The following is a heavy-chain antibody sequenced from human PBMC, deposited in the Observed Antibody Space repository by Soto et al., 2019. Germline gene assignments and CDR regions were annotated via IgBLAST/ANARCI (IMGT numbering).Heavy chain of an antibody. D-gene: IGHD1-26*01. V-gene: IGHV4-59*01. CDR3: GRDWRELRRGMDV. J-gene: IGHJ6*02. CDR2: IYYSGST. Sequence: SETLSLTCTVSGGSISSYYWSWIRQPPGKGLEWIGYIYYSGSTNYNPSLKSRFTISVDTSKNQFSLKLSSVTAPDTAVYSCGRDWRELRRGMDVWGQGTTVTVSS. CDR1: GGSISSYY.